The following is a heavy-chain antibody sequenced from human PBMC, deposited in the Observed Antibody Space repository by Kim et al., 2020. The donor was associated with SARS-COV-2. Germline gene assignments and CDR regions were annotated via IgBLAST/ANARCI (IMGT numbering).Heavy chain of an antibody. CDR2: IYYSGST. CDR3: ARDRGVVVPAATYYYYGMDV. CDR1: GGSISSYY. D-gene: IGHD2-2*01. Sequence: SETLSLSCTVSGGSISSYYWSWIRQPPGKGLEWIGYIYYSGSTNYNPSLKSRVTISVDTSKNQFSLKLSSVTAADTAVYYCARDRGVVVPAATYYYYGMDVWGQGTTVTVSS. J-gene: IGHJ6*02. V-gene: IGHV4-59*13.